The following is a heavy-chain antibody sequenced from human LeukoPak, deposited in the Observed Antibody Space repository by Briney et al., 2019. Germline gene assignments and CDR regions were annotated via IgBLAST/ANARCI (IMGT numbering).Heavy chain of an antibody. CDR3: ARDPPPFGPRGFDP. D-gene: IGHD3-10*01. J-gene: IGHJ5*02. CDR2: IKHSGST. V-gene: IGHV4-34*01. Sequence: PSETLSLTCAVYGGSFSGYYWSWIRQPPGKGLEWIGEIKHSGSTNYNPSLKSRVTISVDTSKNQFSLKLSSVTAADTAVYYCARDPPPFGPRGFDPWGQGTLVTVSS. CDR1: GGSFSGYY.